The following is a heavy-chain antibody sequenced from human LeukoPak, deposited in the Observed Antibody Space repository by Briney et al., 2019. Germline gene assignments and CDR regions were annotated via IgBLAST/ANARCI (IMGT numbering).Heavy chain of an antibody. CDR1: GFTFDDYA. D-gene: IGHD3-9*01. J-gene: IGHJ5*02. Sequence: GGSLRLSCVGSGFTFDDYAMHWVRQAPGKGLEWVSGISWNSGSIGYADSVKGRFTVSRDNAKNSLYLQMESLRTEDTALYYCAKNYGILTGWENNCLDPWGQGTLVTVSS. CDR3: AKNYGILTGWENNCLDP. CDR2: ISWNSGSI. V-gene: IGHV3-9*01.